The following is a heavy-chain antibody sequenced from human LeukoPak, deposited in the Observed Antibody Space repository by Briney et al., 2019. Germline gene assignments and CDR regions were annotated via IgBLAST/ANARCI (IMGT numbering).Heavy chain of an antibody. D-gene: IGHD3-10*01. CDR3: ARGSLNYYASGSYYMVF. Sequence: GGSLRLSCAASGFSLSGYSMNWVRQTPGKGLEWISYISSSMSITYYADSVKGRFTISRDNAKNSLYLQMNGLTDEDTAVYYCARGSLNYYASGSYYMVFWGQVTLVTVSS. V-gene: IGHV3-48*02. CDR1: GFSLSGYS. CDR2: ISSSMSIT. J-gene: IGHJ4*02.